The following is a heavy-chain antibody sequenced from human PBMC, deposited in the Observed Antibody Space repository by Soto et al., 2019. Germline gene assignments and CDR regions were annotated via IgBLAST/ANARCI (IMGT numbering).Heavy chain of an antibody. V-gene: IGHV4-34*01. Sequence: PSETLSLTCAVYGGSFSGYYWSWIRQPPGKGLEWIGEINHSGSTNYNPSLKSRVTISVDTSKNQFSLKLSSVTAADTAVYYCAREEYQLDYRGQGTLVTVSS. CDR3: AREEYQLDY. CDR2: INHSGST. J-gene: IGHJ4*02. CDR1: GGSFSGYY. D-gene: IGHD2-2*01.